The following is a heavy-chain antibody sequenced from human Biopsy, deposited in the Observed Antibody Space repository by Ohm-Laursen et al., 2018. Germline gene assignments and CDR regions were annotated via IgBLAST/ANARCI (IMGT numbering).Heavy chain of an antibody. V-gene: IGHV4-59*08. CDR3: GRREVVITHDAFDT. D-gene: IGHD3-22*01. CDR2: VYYSGST. J-gene: IGHJ3*02. CDR1: GDSISSYY. Sequence: GTLSLTCTVSGDSISSYYWSWIRQPPGKGLEWIGDVYYSGSTNRNPSLKSRVTILVDTSKNQFSLKLNSVTAADTAVYYCGRREVVITHDAFDTWGQGTMVTVSS.